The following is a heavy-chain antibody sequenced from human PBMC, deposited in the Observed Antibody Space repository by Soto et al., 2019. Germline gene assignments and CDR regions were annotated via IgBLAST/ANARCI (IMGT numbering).Heavy chain of an antibody. CDR1: GIGFDEYG. D-gene: IGHD4-17*01. V-gene: IGHV3-20*04. CDR3: ARDHRWGYEYGDYGDS. CDR2: INRHGDSA. Sequence: EVYLVESGGGVVRPGGCLRISCAASGIGFDEYGMSWVRQGPGKGLEWVSGINRHGDSAGYADSVKGRFTISRDNAKNSLYLEMNGLRAEDTAFYYCARDHRWGYEYGDYGDSWGQVTLVTVSS. J-gene: IGHJ4*02.